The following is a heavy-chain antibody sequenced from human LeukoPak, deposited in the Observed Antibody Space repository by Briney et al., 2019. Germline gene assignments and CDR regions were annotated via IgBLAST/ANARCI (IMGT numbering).Heavy chain of an antibody. CDR3: AREVSEGFDF. Sequence: GGSLRLSCTASGFTFSGYSMNWIRQAPGKGLEWVSSFGTRSTSVYHAGSVKGRFAISRDNAKNSLYLQMNSPRAEDTALYYCAREVSEGFDFWGQGTLVTVSS. CDR2: FGTRSTSV. V-gene: IGHV3-21*01. J-gene: IGHJ4*02. CDR1: GFTFSGYS. D-gene: IGHD3-22*01.